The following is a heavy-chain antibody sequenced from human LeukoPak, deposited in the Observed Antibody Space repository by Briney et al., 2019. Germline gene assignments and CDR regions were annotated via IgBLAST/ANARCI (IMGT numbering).Heavy chain of an antibody. CDR1: GFTVSSNS. V-gene: IGHV3-66*03. D-gene: IGHD2-8*01. CDR2: IYSDNT. J-gene: IGHJ6*03. CDR3: AKGSKVMGFTKYHYMDV. Sequence: GGSLRLSCTVSGFTVSSNSMSWVRQAPGRGLEWVSFIYSDNTHYSDSVKGRFTISRDNSKNTLYLQMNSLRAEDTGVYYCAKGSKVMGFTKYHYMDVWGKGTTVTISS.